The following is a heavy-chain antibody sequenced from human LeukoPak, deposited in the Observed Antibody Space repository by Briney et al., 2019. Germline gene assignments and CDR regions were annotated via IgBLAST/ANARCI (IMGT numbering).Heavy chain of an antibody. V-gene: IGHV3-23*01. CDR3: AKEESSSWYSYYFDY. Sequence: TGGSLRLSCAASGFTFNNYWIHWVRQVPGKDLVWVSAISGSGGSTYYADSVKGRFTISRDNSKNTLYLQMNSLRAEDTAVYYCAKEESSSWYSYYFDYWGQGTLVTVSS. CDR1: GFTFNNYW. J-gene: IGHJ4*02. D-gene: IGHD6-13*01. CDR2: ISGSGGST.